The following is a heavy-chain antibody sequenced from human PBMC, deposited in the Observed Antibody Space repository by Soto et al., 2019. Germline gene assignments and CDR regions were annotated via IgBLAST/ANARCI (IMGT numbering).Heavy chain of an antibody. CDR1: GYTFTSYY. CDR2: INPSGGST. CDR3: ARDLRDPRTLFLQLWAHDAFDI. V-gene: IGHV1-46*01. Sequence: GGSVKVSCKASGYTFTSYYMHWVRQAPGQGLEWMGIINPSGGSTSYAQKFQGRVTMTRDTSTSTVYMELSSLRSEDTAVYYCARDLRDPRTLFLQLWAHDAFDIWGQGTMVTVSS. D-gene: IGHD5-18*01. J-gene: IGHJ3*02.